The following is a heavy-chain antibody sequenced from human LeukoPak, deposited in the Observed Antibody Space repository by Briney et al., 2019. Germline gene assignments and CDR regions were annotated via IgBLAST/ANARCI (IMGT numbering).Heavy chain of an antibody. D-gene: IGHD3-22*01. J-gene: IGHJ6*02. Sequence: PSETLSLTCAVYGGSFSGYYWSWIRQPPGKGLEWIGEINHSGSTNYNPSLKSRVTISVDTSKNQFSLKLSSVTAADTAVYYCASMDSSAYYYGMDVWGQGTTVTVSS. V-gene: IGHV4-34*01. CDR2: INHSGST. CDR1: GGSFSGYY. CDR3: ASMDSSAYYYGMDV.